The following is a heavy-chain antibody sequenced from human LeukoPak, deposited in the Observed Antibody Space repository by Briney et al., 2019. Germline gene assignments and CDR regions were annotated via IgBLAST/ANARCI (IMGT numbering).Heavy chain of an antibody. J-gene: IGHJ5*02. CDR2: MNPNSGNT. CDR1: GYTFTSYD. D-gene: IGHD3-10*01. CDR3: ATYVPSGSGRHWFDP. Sequence: ASVKVSCKASGYTFTSYDINWVRQATGQGLEWMGWMNPNSGNTGYAQKFQGRVTMTRNTSISTAYMELSSLRSEDTAVYYCATYVPSGSGRHWFDPWGQGTPVTVSS. V-gene: IGHV1-8*01.